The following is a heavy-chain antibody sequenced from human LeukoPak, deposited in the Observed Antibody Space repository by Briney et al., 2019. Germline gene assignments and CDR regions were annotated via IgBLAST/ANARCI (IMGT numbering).Heavy chain of an antibody. Sequence: GGSLRLSCAASGFTFSIYWMHWVRQAPGKGLVWVSHINSDGSSTRYADSVKGRFTISRDNAKNTLYLQMNSLRAEDTAVYYCARDGPYYYDSSGYSFLAYWGQGTLVTVSS. CDR3: ARDGPYYYDSSGYSFLAY. CDR1: GFTFSIYW. V-gene: IGHV3-74*01. D-gene: IGHD3-22*01. J-gene: IGHJ4*02. CDR2: INSDGSST.